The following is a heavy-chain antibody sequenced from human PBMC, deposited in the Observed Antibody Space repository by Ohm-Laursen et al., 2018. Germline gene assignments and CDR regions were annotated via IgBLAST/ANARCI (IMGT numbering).Heavy chain of an antibody. CDR2: IGTAGDT. CDR1: GFTFSSYD. J-gene: IGHJ3*02. D-gene: IGHD3-22*01. V-gene: IGHV3-13*01. CDR3: ARGTLYYDSSGYYSDAFDI. Sequence: SLRLSCAASGFTFSSYDMHWVRQATGKGLEWVSAIGTAGDTYYPGSVRGRFTISRENAKNSLYLQMNSLRAGDTAVYYCARGTLYYDSSGYYSDAFDIWGQGTMVTVSS.